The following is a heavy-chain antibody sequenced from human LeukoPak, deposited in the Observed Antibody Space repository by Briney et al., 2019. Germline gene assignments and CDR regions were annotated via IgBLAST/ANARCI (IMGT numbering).Heavy chain of an antibody. CDR1: GFTFDDYA. Sequence: GGSLRLSCAASGFTFDDYAMHWVRQAPGKGLEWVSGISWNSGSIGYADSVKGRFTISRDNAKNSLYLQMNSLRAEDTASYYCAKFGLPYYYDSSGYYPDWGQGTLVTVSS. CDR2: ISWNSGSI. CDR3: AKFGLPYYYDSSGYYPD. D-gene: IGHD3-22*01. V-gene: IGHV3-9*01. J-gene: IGHJ4*02.